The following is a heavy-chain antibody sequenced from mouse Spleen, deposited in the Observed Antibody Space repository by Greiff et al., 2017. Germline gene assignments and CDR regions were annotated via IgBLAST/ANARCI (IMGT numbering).Heavy chain of an antibody. CDR1: GYTFTSYW. V-gene: IGHV1-69*01. CDR2: IDPSDSYT. Sequence: QVQLQQPGAELVMPGASVKLSCKASGYTFTSYWMHWVKQRPGQGLEWIGEIDPSDSYTNYNQKFKGKATLIVDKSSSTAYMQLSSLTSEDSAVYYCARLGTTVTEPYYYAMDYWGQGTSVTVSS. J-gene: IGHJ4*01. CDR3: ARLGTTVTEPYYYAMDY. D-gene: IGHD1-1*01.